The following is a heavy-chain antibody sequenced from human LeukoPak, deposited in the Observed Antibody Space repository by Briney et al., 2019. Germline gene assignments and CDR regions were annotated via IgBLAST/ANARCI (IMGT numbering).Heavy chain of an antibody. D-gene: IGHD2-2*01. CDR2: IIPIFGTA. J-gene: IGHJ5*02. Sequence: SVKASCKASGGTFSSYAISWVRQAPGQGLEWMGGIIPIFGTANYAQKFQGRVTITADESTSTAYMELSSLRSEDTAVYYCARDPIVVVPAAIFNWFDPWGQGTLVTVSS. CDR3: ARDPIVVVPAAIFNWFDP. V-gene: IGHV1-69*13. CDR1: GGTFSSYA.